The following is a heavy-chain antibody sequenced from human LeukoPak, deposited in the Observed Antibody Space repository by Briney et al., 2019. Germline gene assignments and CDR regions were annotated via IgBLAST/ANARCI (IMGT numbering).Heavy chain of an antibody. CDR3: AGRDYYDSSGYYKVDY. D-gene: IGHD3-22*01. V-gene: IGHV4-34*01. CDR1: GGSFSGYY. CDR2: INHSGST. J-gene: IGHJ4*02. Sequence: SETLSLTCAVYGGSFSGYYWSWIRQPPGKGLEWIGEINHSGSTNYNPSLTSRVTISVDTSKNQFSLKLSSVTAADTAVYYCAGRDYYDSSGYYKVDYWGQGTLVTVSS.